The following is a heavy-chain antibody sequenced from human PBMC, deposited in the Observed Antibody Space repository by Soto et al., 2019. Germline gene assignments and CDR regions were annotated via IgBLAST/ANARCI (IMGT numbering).Heavy chain of an antibody. CDR2: ISYDGSNK. Sequence: QVQLVESGGGVVQPGRSLRLSCAASGFTFSSYGMHWVRQAPGKGLEWVAVISYDGSNKYYADSVKGRFTISRDNSKNTLYLQMNSLRAEDTAVYYCAKDVTYYYDSSGTSGDAFDIWGQGTMVTVSS. CDR1: GFTFSSYG. J-gene: IGHJ3*02. CDR3: AKDVTYYYDSSGTSGDAFDI. D-gene: IGHD3-22*01. V-gene: IGHV3-30*18.